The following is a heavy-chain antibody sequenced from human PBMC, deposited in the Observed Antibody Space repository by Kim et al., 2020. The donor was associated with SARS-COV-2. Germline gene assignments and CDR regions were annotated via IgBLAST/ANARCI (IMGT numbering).Heavy chain of an antibody. Sequence: GGSLRLSCAASGFTFSSYGMHWVRQAPGKGLEWVAVISYDGSNKYYADSVKGRFTISRDNSKNTLYLQMNSLRAEDTAVYYCAKVSRSGGSIRSRYDYWGQGTLVTVSS. CDR3: AKVSRSGGSIRSRYDY. D-gene: IGHD2-15*01. CDR2: ISYDGSNK. CDR1: GFTFSSYG. V-gene: IGHV3-30*18. J-gene: IGHJ4*02.